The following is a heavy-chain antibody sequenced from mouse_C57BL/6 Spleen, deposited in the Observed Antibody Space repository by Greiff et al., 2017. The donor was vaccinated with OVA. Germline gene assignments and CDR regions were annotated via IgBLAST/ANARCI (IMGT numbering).Heavy chain of an antibody. D-gene: IGHD2-10*02. CDR2: IYPGDGDT. J-gene: IGHJ2*01. Sequence: VKLQESGAELVKPGASVKISCKASGYAFSSYWMNWVKQRPGKGLEWIGQIYPGDGDTNYNGKFKGKATLTADKSSSTAYMQLSSLTSEDSAVYFCARRDSIYFDYWGQGTTLTVSS. CDR1: GYAFSSYW. V-gene: IGHV1-80*01. CDR3: ARRDSIYFDY.